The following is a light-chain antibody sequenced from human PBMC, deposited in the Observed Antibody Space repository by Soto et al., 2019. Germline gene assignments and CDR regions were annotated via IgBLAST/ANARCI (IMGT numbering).Light chain of an antibody. Sequence: QAVVTQPPSVSAAPGQTVTISCSGSSSNIGKNYVSWYQQFPGTAPKLLIYDNNNRPSGIPDRFSGSKSGTSATLGITGLQTGDEADYYCGTWDSSLTAVVFGGGTKVTVL. J-gene: IGLJ2*01. CDR2: DNN. CDR3: GTWDSSLTAVV. V-gene: IGLV1-51*01. CDR1: SSNIGKNY.